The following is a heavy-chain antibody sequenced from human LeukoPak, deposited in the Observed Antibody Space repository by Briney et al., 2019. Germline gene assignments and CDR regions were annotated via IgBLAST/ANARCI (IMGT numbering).Heavy chain of an antibody. J-gene: IGHJ6*03. V-gene: IGHV1-8*01. CDR2: MNPNSGNT. CDR3: ARGSFDYDILTGSTPVDYYYMDV. Sequence: ASVKVSCKASGYTFTSYDINWVRQATGQGLEWMGWMNPNSGNTGYAQKFQGRVTMTRNTSISTAYMELSSLRSEDTAVYYCARGSFDYDILTGSTPVDYYYMDVWRKGTTVTVS. D-gene: IGHD3-9*01. CDR1: GYTFTSYD.